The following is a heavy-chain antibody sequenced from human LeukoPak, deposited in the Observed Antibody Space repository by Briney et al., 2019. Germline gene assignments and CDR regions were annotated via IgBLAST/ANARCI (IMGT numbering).Heavy chain of an antibody. V-gene: IGHV3-23*01. CDR1: GFTFSSYA. J-gene: IGHJ4*02. Sequence: GGSLRLSCAASGFTFSSYAMSWVRQAPGKGLEWVSAISGSGGSTYYADSVKGRFTISRDNSKNTLYLQMNSLRAEETAVYYCAEDSELVPIDYWGQGNLVTVSS. CDR2: ISGSGGST. D-gene: IGHD6-6*01. CDR3: AEDSELVPIDY.